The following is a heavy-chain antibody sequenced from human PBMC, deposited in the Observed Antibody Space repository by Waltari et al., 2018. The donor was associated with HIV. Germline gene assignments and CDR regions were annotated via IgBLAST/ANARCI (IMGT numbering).Heavy chain of an antibody. V-gene: IGHV1-69*01. CDR2: VIPIFGTA. J-gene: IGHJ4*02. D-gene: IGHD3-16*02. CDR1: GGTFSSYA. Sequence: QVQLVQSGAEVKKPGSSVKVSCKASGGTFSSYAISWVRQAPGQGRAWMGGVIPIFGTANYAQKFQGRVTITADESTSTAYMELSSLRSEDTAVYYCARVRYYDYVWGSYRSPRYYFDYWGQGTLVTVSS. CDR3: ARVRYYDYVWGSYRSPRYYFDY.